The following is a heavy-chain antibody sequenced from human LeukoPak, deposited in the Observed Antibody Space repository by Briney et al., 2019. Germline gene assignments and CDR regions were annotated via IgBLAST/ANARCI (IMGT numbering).Heavy chain of an antibody. J-gene: IGHJ4*02. CDR2: ITPNSGGT. D-gene: IGHD2-8*01. Sequence: ASVTVSCKASGYIFTDSCMHWVRQAPGQGLEWMGWITPNSGGTNYAQEFQGRVTMTRDTSISTAYMELSRLRSDDTAVYYCARGDCTNGICYLLRDYWGQGTLVTVSS. V-gene: IGHV1-2*02. CDR3: ARGDCTNGICYLLRDY. CDR1: GYIFTDSC.